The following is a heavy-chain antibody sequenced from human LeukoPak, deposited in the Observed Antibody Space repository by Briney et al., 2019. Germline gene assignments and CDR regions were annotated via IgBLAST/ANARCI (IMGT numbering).Heavy chain of an antibody. CDR1: GLTFSSYS. CDR2: ISNSSNTI. J-gene: IGHJ4*02. CDR3: ARFGELLLSLVY. D-gene: IGHD1-26*01. Sequence: GGSLRLSCAASGLTFSSYSLSWVRQAPGKGLEWVSSISNSSNTIYYADSVRGRFTISRDYAKKSLYLQMNSLRAEAAAVYCCARFGELLLSLVYWGKGTLVTVSS. V-gene: IGHV3-21*01.